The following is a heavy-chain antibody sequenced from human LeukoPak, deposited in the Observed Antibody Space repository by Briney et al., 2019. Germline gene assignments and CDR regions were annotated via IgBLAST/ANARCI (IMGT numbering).Heavy chain of an antibody. D-gene: IGHD3-22*01. Sequence: ASVTVSCKASGYTFTGYYMHWVRQAPGQGLEWMGWINPNSGGTNYAQKFQGRVTMTRDTSISTAYMELSRLRSDDTAVYYCAREYYDSSGSHAFDIWGQGTMVTVSS. J-gene: IGHJ3*02. CDR3: AREYYDSSGSHAFDI. CDR1: GYTFTGYY. CDR2: INPNSGGT. V-gene: IGHV1-2*02.